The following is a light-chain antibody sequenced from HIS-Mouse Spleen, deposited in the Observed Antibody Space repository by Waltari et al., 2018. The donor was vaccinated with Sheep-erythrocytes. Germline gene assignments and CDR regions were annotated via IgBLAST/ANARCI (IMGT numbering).Light chain of an antibody. CDR3: CSYAGSYNHV. Sequence: QSALTQPRSVSGSPGQSVTISCTGTSSDVGGYNYVSWYHQHPGKAPKLMIYDVSKRPPGVPDLFSGSKSGNTASLTISVLQAEDEADYYCCSYAGSYNHVFATGTKVTVL. CDR2: DVS. CDR1: SSDVGGYNY. J-gene: IGLJ1*01. V-gene: IGLV2-11*01.